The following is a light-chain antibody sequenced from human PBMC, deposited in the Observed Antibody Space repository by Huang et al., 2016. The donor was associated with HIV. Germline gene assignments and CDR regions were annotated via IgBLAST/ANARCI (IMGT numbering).Light chain of an antibody. CDR1: QDIRSY. J-gene: IGKJ2*01. Sequence: IQMTQSPASLSTYVGDRVTISCQANQDIRSYLNWYQQKPGKAPRLLIYGASNLQRGVPSRFSGNGSGTDFTITISSLQSEDIATYYCQQYDSLYTFGQGTRLEIK. CDR3: QQYDSLYT. CDR2: GAS. V-gene: IGKV1-33*01.